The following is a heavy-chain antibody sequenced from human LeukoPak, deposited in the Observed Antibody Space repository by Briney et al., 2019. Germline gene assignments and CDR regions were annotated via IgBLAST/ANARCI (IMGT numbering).Heavy chain of an antibody. D-gene: IGHD1-26*01. CDR1: GFTFSHSA. Sequence: GGSLRLSCAASGFTFSHSAMSWVRQAPGKGLEWISTISGSGSDTNYADSVRGRLIISRDNSKNTLFLQMNSLRAEDTAVYYCARALKGVRRRLGGTTTFEDYYYMDVWGKGTTVTISS. J-gene: IGHJ6*03. CDR3: ARALKGVRRRLGGTTTFEDYYYMDV. CDR2: ISGSGSDT. V-gene: IGHV3-23*01.